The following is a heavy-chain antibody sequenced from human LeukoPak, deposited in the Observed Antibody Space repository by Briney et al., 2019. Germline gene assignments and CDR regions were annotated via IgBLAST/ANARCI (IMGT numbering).Heavy chain of an antibody. J-gene: IGHJ4*02. V-gene: IGHV3-21*01. CDR3: ARDGSFGGSGGLDY. CDR2: ISSSSSYI. D-gene: IGHD2-15*01. Sequence: PGGSLRLSCAASGFTFSSYSMNWVRQAPGKGLEWVSSISSSSSYIYYADSVKGRFTISRDNAKNSLYLQMNSLRAEDTAVYYCARDGSFGGSGGLDYWGQGTLVTVSS. CDR1: GFTFSSYS.